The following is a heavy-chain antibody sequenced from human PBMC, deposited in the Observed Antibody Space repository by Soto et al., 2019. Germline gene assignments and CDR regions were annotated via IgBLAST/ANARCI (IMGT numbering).Heavy chain of an antibody. CDR1: GFTFSSYG. CDR3: ARGYDSSGYYYP. Sequence: GGSLRLSCAASGFTFSSYGMHWVRQAPGKGLEWVAVIWYDGSNKYYADSVKGRFTISRDNSKNTLYLQMNSLRAEDTAVYYCARGYDSSGYYYPWGQGTLVTVSS. D-gene: IGHD3-22*01. J-gene: IGHJ5*02. CDR2: IWYDGSNK. V-gene: IGHV3-33*01.